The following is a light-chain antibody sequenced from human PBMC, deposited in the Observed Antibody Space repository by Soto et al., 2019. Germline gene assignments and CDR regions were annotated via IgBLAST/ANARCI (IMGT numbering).Light chain of an antibody. CDR3: SSFTSSSSYV. J-gene: IGLJ1*01. CDR1: SSDFGIYSS. CDR2: DVF. V-gene: IGLV2-14*01. Sequence: SALTKPASVSVSPGQSITLLCTGTSSDFGIYSSVSWYQQHPGKAPKLMIHDVFYRPSGVSSRFSGSRSGNTASLTISGLQAEDEADYYCSSFTSSSSYVFGPGTKVTVL.